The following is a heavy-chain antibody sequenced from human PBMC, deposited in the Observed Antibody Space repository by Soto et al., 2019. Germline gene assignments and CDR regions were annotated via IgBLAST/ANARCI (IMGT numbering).Heavy chain of an antibody. Sequence: PGGSLRHSCAASGLTFSTYWMQWVRQVPGEGLVWVSSISENGGITTYADSVKGRFTISRDNAKNTLYLQMNGLRVEDTAIYYCAREYYSSGTHWGQGTLVTVSS. CDR2: ISENGGIT. CDR3: AREYYSSGTH. V-gene: IGHV3-74*01. J-gene: IGHJ1*01. CDR1: GLTFSTYW. D-gene: IGHD3-10*01.